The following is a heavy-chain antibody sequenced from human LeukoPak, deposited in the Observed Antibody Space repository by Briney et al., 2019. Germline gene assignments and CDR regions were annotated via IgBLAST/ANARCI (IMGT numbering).Heavy chain of an antibody. D-gene: IGHD3-3*01. CDR2: IYYSGST. Sequence: SETLSLTCTVSGGSISSGDYYWSWIRQPPGKGLEWIGYIYYSGSTYYNPSLKSRVTISVDTSKNQFSLKLSSVTAADTAVYYCASTYYYDFWSGYEMANFGMDVWGQGTTVTVSS. CDR3: ASTYYYDFWSGYEMANFGMDV. J-gene: IGHJ6*02. CDR1: GGSISSGDYY. V-gene: IGHV4-30-4*01.